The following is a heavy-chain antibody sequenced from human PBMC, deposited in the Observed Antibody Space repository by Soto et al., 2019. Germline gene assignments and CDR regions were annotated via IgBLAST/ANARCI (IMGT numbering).Heavy chain of an antibody. Sequence: PSETLSLTCTVSGGSISSSSYYWGWIRQPPGKGLEWIGSIYYSGSTYYNPSLKSRVTISVDTSKNQFSLKLSSVTAADTAVYYCARHLDGQLWFPNWFDPWGQGTLVTVSS. D-gene: IGHD5-18*01. CDR1: GGSISSSSYY. V-gene: IGHV4-39*01. J-gene: IGHJ5*02. CDR3: ARHLDGQLWFPNWFDP. CDR2: IYYSGST.